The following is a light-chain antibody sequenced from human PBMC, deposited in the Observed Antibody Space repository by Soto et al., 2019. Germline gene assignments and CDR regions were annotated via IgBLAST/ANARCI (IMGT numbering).Light chain of an antibody. CDR3: QESLTSLGT. Sequence: DIQMTHSPSSLSASVGERVTITCRASQSISSYLNWFQQKPGKAPKLLIYAASSLPTGVPSRFSGSGSGTDFTLTISSLQREDFATYYCQESLTSLGTFGPGTKVDIK. CDR2: AAS. CDR1: QSISSY. J-gene: IGKJ3*01. V-gene: IGKV1-39*01.